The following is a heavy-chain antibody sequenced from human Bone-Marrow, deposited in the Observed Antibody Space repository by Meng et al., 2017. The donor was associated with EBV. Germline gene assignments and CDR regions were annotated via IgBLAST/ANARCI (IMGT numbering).Heavy chain of an antibody. Sequence: VRVQGSGPGRVKAPGPLSLTCALSGGSISSSYWWSWVRQPPGKGLEWIGEISHSGSTNYNPSLKSRVTISVDKSKKQFSLKLNSVTAADTAVYYCATDRAVAGHRYFDLWGRGTLVTVSS. V-gene: IGHV4-4*03. CDR2: ISHSGST. CDR3: ATDRAVAGHRYFDL. J-gene: IGHJ2*01. D-gene: IGHD6-19*01. CDR1: GGSISSSYW.